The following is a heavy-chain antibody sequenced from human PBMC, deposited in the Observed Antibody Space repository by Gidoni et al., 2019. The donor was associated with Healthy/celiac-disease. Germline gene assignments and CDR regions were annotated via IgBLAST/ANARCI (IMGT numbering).Heavy chain of an antibody. CDR1: GGTFSSYA. Sequence: QVQLVQSGAEVKKPGSSVKVSCKASGGTFSSYAIRWVRQAPGQGLEWMGGIIPIFGTANYAQKFQGRVTITADESTSTAYMELSSLRSEDTAVYYCARGPGIRIVGATTDWYFDLWGRGTLVTVSS. CDR2: IIPIFGTA. CDR3: ARGPGIRIVGATTDWYFDL. J-gene: IGHJ2*01. D-gene: IGHD1-26*01. V-gene: IGHV1-69*01.